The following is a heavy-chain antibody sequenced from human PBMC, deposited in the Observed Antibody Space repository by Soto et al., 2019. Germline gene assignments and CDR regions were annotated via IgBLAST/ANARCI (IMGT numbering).Heavy chain of an antibody. CDR3: ARQITAPVSRSAMDV. CDR2: IFNSGTT. J-gene: IGHJ6*02. D-gene: IGHD1-20*01. CDR1: GDSVSSSVLY. Sequence: ASETLSLTCTVSGDSVSSSVLYWSWIRQHPEKGLEWIGYIFNSGTTYYNPSLRGRVAMSADTSRNKFSLRLSLSSVTAADTAVYYCARQITAPVSRSAMDVWGQGTTVTVSS. V-gene: IGHV4-31*03.